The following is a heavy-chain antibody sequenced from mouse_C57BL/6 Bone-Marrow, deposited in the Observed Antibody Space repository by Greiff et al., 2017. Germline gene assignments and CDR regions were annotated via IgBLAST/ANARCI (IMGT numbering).Heavy chain of an antibody. V-gene: IGHV5-9-1*02. D-gene: IGHD1-1*01. J-gene: IGHJ1*03. Sequence: EVKLMESGEGLVKPGGSLKLSCAASGFTFSSYAMSWVRQTPEKRLEWVAYISSGGDYIYYADTVKGRFTISRDNARNTLYLQMSSLKSEDTAMYYCTRERAYYYGSSPYWYFDVWGTGTTVTVSS. CDR1: GFTFSSYA. CDR3: TRERAYYYGSSPYWYFDV. CDR2: ISSGGDYI.